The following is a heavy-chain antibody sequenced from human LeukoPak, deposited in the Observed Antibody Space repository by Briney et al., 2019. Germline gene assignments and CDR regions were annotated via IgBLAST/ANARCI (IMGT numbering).Heavy chain of an antibody. D-gene: IGHD5-18*01. J-gene: IGHJ3*02. CDR1: GYTFTSYG. Sequence: ASVKVSCKASGYTFTSYGFSWVRQAPGQGLEWMGWVSAYNGNINYAQKFQGRVTMTTDTSTSTAYMELSSLRSEDTAVYYCAREFGYSYGPRARACDFDIWGQGTMVTVSS. CDR2: VSAYNGNI. V-gene: IGHV1-18*01. CDR3: AREFGYSYGPRARACDFDI.